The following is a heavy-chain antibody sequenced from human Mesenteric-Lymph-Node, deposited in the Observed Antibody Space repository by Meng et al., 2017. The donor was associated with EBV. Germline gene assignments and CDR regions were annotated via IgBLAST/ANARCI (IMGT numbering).Heavy chain of an antibody. CDR2: IYYTGST. CDR3: ASGGVRDPSPPY. D-gene: IGHD3-16*01. J-gene: IGHJ1*01. Sequence: VKRQESGPGLVKPSGTLSLTGAVSVDSISNSNWWSWVRQPPGKGLEWIGEIYYTGSTNYNPSLKSRVSMSVDKSKNEFSLEVNSVTAADTAVYYCASGGVRDPSPPYWGQGALVTGSS. CDR1: VDSISNSNW. V-gene: IGHV4-4*02.